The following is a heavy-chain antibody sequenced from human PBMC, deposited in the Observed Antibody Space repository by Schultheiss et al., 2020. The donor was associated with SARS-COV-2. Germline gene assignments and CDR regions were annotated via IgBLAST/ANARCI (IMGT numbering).Heavy chain of an antibody. V-gene: IGHV3-48*03. CDR1: GFTFSSYE. D-gene: IGHD1-1*01. J-gene: IGHJ4*02. CDR2: ISSSGSTI. Sequence: GGSLRLSCAASGFTFSSYEMNWVRQAPGKGLEWVSYISSSGSTIYYADSVKGRFTISRDNAKNSLYLQVNSLRAEDTAIYYCARDQVVIGTSGALDYWGQGTLVTVSS. CDR3: ARDQVVIGTSGALDY.